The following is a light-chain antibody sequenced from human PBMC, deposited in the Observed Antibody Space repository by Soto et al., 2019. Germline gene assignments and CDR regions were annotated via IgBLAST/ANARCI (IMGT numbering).Light chain of an antibody. Sequence: QSVLTQPPSVSGAPGQRVTISCNGSSSNIGAGYDVHWYQQLPGTAPKLLIYGNSTRPSGVPDRFSGSKSGTSASLAITGLQADDEADYYCHSYDSSLSGVVFGGGTKLTVL. J-gene: IGLJ2*01. CDR2: GNS. CDR1: SSNIGAGYD. V-gene: IGLV1-40*01. CDR3: HSYDSSLSGVV.